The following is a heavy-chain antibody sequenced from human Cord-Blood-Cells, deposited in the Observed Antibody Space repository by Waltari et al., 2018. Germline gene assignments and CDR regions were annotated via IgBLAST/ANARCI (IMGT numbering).Heavy chain of an antibody. D-gene: IGHD1-26*01. V-gene: IGHV3-53*01. Sequence: EVQLVESGGGLIQPGGSLRPSCAASVFTVSRNYMSWVRQAPRRGLEWVSVIYSGGSTYYADSVKGRFTISRDNSKNTLYLQMNSLRAEDTAVYYCARDRDSGSSSGYYYGMDVWGQGTTVTVSS. J-gene: IGHJ6*02. CDR3: ARDRDSGSSSGYYYGMDV. CDR1: VFTVSRNY. CDR2: IYSGGST.